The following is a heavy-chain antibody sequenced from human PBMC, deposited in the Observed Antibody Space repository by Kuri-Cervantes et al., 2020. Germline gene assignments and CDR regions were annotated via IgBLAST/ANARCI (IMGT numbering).Heavy chain of an antibody. V-gene: IGHV3-11*04. D-gene: IGHD4-23*01. CDR3: AREDYGGNYYYGMDV. J-gene: IGHJ6*02. CDR2: ISNGGGSAL. Sequence: GGSLRLSCAASGFMFSDYYMGWIRQAPGKGLEWLAYISNGGGSALYYADSVEGRFTISRDNSKNTLYLQMNSLRAEDTAVYYCAREDYGGNYYYGMDVWGQGTTVTVSS. CDR1: GFMFSDYY.